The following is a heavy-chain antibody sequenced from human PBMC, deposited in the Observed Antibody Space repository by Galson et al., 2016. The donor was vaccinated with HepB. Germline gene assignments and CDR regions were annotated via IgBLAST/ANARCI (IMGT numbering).Heavy chain of an antibody. CDR1: GGSISSGY. CDR2: IYPSGST. CDR3: ASFIVATTAGHYGMDV. V-gene: IGHV4-4*07. Sequence: SETLSLTCTVSGGSISSGYWTWIRQSAGKGLEWIGRIYPSGSTNYNPSLNSRVTMSIDMSKNQFSLRLRSVTAADTAIYYCASFIVATTAGHYGMDVWGPGTPVTVSS. J-gene: IGHJ6*02. D-gene: IGHD5-12*01.